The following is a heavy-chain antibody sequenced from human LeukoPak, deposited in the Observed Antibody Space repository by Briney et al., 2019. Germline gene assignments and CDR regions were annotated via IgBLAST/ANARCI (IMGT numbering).Heavy chain of an antibody. V-gene: IGHV4-30-4*01. D-gene: IGHD3-22*01. CDR2: IYNTGST. Sequence: SETLSLTCTVSGGSISSGDYYWNWIRQPPGQGLKWTGYIYNTGSTHYNPSLKSRVTISVDVSKNQFSLKLSSVTAADTAVYYCARSRYDNSGFSWFDPWGQGALVTVSS. CDR1: GGSISSGDYY. J-gene: IGHJ5*02. CDR3: ARSRYDNSGFSWFDP.